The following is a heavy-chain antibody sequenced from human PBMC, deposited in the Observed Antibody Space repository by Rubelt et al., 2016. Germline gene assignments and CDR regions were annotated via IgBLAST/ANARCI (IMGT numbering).Heavy chain of an antibody. Sequence: QVQLVESGGGVVQPGRSLRLSCAASGFTFSSYAMHWVRQAPGKGLEWVAVISYDGSNKYYADSVKGRFTISRDNSKNTLYLQMNSLRAEDTAVYYCARGRIADIDYWGQGTLVTVSS. CDR3: ARGRIADIDY. CDR1: GFTFSSYA. V-gene: IGHV3-30*04. D-gene: IGHD6-13*01. CDR2: ISYDGSNK. J-gene: IGHJ4*02.